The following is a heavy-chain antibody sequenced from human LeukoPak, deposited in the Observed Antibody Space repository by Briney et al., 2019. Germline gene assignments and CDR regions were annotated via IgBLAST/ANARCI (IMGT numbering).Heavy chain of an antibody. D-gene: IGHD2-2*01. CDR2: ISLSGLT. CDR1: GGSITSTNW. CDR3: AKEWAAAYFDY. V-gene: IGHV4-4*02. Sequence: SETLSLTCGVSGGSITSTNWWSWVRQPPGQGLEWIGEISLSGLTNYNPSLKSRVTMALDKSKNHLSLNLTSVTAEDTAVYYCAKEWAAAYFDYWGQGTLVTVSS. J-gene: IGHJ4*02.